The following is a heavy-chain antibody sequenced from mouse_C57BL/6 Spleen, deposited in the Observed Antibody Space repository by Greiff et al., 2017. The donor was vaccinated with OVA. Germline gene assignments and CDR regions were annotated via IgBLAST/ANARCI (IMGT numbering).Heavy chain of an antibody. CDR3: ARREEIYYGNYGDYAMDY. V-gene: IGHV1-80*01. CDR1: GYAFSSYW. Sequence: VQLQQSGAELVKPGASVKISCKASGYAFSSYWMNWVKQRPGKGLEWMRQIYPGDGDTNYNGKFKGKATLTADKSSSTAYMQLSSLTSEDSAVYFCARREEIYYGNYGDYAMDYWGQGTSVTVSS. CDR2: IYPGDGDT. J-gene: IGHJ4*01. D-gene: IGHD2-1*01.